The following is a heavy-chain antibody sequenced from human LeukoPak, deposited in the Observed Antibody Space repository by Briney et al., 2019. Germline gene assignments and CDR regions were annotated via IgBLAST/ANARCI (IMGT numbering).Heavy chain of an antibody. D-gene: IGHD2/OR15-2a*01. CDR1: GFTFSSYA. CDR2: ISGSGGST. Sequence: GGSLRLSCAASGFTFSSYAMSWVRPAPGKGVEWVSAISGSGGSTYYADSVKGRFTIPRDNSKNTLYLQMNRLRAEDTAVYYCAKVLTASRYFDYWGQGTLVTVSS. J-gene: IGHJ4*02. CDR3: AKVLTASRYFDY. V-gene: IGHV3-23*01.